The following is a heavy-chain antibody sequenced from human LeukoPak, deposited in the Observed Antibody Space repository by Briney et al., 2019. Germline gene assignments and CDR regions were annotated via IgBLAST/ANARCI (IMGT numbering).Heavy chain of an antibody. D-gene: IGHD4-17*01. CDR2: ISSSSSYI. CDR3: ASRSNYGDYTFDY. Sequence: PGGSLRLSCVGSGFIFSSYSMNWVRQAPGKGLEWVSSISSSSSYIYYADSVKGRFTISRDNAKNSLYLQMNSLRAEDTAVYYCASRSNYGDYTFDYWGQGTLVTVSS. CDR1: GFIFSSYS. V-gene: IGHV3-21*01. J-gene: IGHJ4*02.